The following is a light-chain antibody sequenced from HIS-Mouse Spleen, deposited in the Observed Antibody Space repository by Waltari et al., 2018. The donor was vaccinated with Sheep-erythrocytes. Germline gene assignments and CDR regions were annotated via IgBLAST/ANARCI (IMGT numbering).Light chain of an antibody. CDR3: SSYAGSNNWV. CDR2: VVS. Sequence: QSALTQPPSASGSPGQSVTIPCTGTSSDVGGYNYVSWYQQHPGKAPKLMIYVVSKRPSGVPDRFSGSKSGNTASLTVSGLQAEDEADYYCSSYAGSNNWVFGGGTKLTVL. CDR1: SSDVGGYNY. V-gene: IGLV2-8*01. J-gene: IGLJ3*02.